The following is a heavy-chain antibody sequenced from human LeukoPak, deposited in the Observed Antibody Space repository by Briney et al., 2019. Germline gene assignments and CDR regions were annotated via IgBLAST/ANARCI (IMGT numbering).Heavy chain of an antibody. CDR1: GFTFSDYY. J-gene: IGHJ4*02. Sequence: GGSLRLSCAASGFTFSDYYMNWIRQAPGKGLEWVSYISSSGSTIYYADSLKGRFTISRDNAKNSLYLQVNSLRAEDTAVYYCARDADSGSYFDYWGQGTLVTVSS. D-gene: IGHD1-26*01. V-gene: IGHV3-11*04. CDR2: ISSSGSTI. CDR3: ARDADSGSYFDY.